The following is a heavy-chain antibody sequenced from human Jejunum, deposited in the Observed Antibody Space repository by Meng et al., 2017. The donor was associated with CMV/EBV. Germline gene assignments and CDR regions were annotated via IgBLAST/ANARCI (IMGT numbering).Heavy chain of an antibody. Sequence: CAASGFTFSNAWMNWVCQAPGKGLEWVGHIKSNTYGGTTDYAAPVKGRFTISRDDSKNTLYLQMNSLKTEDTAVYYCTTVGPYSRSVYWGQGTLVTSPQ. CDR2: IKSNTYGGTT. J-gene: IGHJ4*02. CDR3: TTVGPYSRSVY. D-gene: IGHD1-14*01. CDR1: GFTFSNAW. V-gene: IGHV3-15*07.